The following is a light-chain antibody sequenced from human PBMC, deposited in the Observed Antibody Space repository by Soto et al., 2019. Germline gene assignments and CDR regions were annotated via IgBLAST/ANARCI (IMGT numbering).Light chain of an antibody. J-gene: IGKJ1*01. CDR2: GAS. Sequence: VLPQSPGTLSLSPGERATLSCRASQSVSNNYLAWYQQKPGQAPGLLIYGASSRATGIPDRFAGSGSGTDFTLTISRLEPEDFAVYYCQQYGSSPRTFGQGTKVDIK. CDR1: QSVSNNY. CDR3: QQYGSSPRT. V-gene: IGKV3-20*01.